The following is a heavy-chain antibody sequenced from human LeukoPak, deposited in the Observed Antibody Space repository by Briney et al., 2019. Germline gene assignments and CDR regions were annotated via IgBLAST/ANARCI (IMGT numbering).Heavy chain of an antibody. V-gene: IGHV3-23*01. D-gene: IGHD2-15*01. CDR3: SKGGQSGPWYSLDC. CDR1: GFTFTTYA. Sequence: GGSLRLSCAASGFTFTTYAMTWVRQAPGKGLEWVSTISGSGGSTYYADSVKGRFTISRDNSKNMLYVQMNSLRAEDTAVYFCSKGGQSGPWYSLDCWGQGTLVTVSS. CDR2: ISGSGGST. J-gene: IGHJ4*02.